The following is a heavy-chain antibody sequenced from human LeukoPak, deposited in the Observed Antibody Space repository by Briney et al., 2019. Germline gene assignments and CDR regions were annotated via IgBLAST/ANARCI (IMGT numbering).Heavy chain of an antibody. Sequence: GGSLRLPCAASGFTFSNYAMSWVRQAPGKGLEWVSCISPSGGTTYYADAVKGRFTMSRDNSKKTVYVEMSGLRADDTAVYYCAKLIAVIAGAIDYWGQGTLVTVPS. J-gene: IGHJ4*02. V-gene: IGHV3-23*01. D-gene: IGHD2-2*01. CDR2: ISPSGGTT. CDR1: GFTFSNYA. CDR3: AKLIAVIAGAIDY.